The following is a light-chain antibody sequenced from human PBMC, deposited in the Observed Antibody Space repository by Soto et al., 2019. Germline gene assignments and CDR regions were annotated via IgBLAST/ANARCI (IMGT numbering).Light chain of an antibody. CDR3: LSYGGSNNYV. J-gene: IGLJ1*01. CDR1: NSNIGSNT. CDR2: EVE. Sequence: QSVLTQPPSASGTPGQRVTISCSGSNSNIGSNTVNWYQHHPGRAPKLLIYEVEKRPPGVPGRFSGSKSGNTASLTVSGLQADDEADYYCLSYGGSNNYVFGTGTKVTVL. V-gene: IGLV1-44*01.